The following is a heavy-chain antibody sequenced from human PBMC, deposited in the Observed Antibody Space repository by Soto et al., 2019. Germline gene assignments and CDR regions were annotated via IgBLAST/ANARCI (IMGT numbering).Heavy chain of an antibody. Sequence: QVQLVQSGAEVKKPGSSVKVSCKASGGTFSDIAFSWVRQAPGQGLEWMGGIIPIFGAPNYAQKFQGRIMMGADDSASKAYMELTTHSSEDTAVYSCATAAEPQDAYMLKGLAPWGQGTLVTVSS. CDR1: GGTFSDIA. V-gene: IGHV1-69*01. CDR2: IIPIFGAP. J-gene: IGHJ5*02. CDR3: ATAAEPQDAYMLKGLAP. D-gene: IGHD2-8*01.